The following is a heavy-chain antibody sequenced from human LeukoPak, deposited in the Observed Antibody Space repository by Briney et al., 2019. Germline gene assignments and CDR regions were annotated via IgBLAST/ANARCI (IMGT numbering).Heavy chain of an antibody. CDR2: INSDGSNT. Sequence: GGSLRLSCAASGFTFDDYGMSWVRQAPGKGLEWVSGINSDGSNTNYADSVKGRFTISRDNAKNTLYLQMNSLRAEDTAVFYCARVRDISGHWGFLDYWGQGTLVTVSS. J-gene: IGHJ4*02. V-gene: IGHV3-74*01. CDR1: GFTFDDYG. D-gene: IGHD6-19*01. CDR3: ARVRDISGHWGFLDY.